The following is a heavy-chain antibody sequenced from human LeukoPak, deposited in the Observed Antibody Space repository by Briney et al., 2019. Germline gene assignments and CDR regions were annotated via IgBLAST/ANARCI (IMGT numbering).Heavy chain of an antibody. D-gene: IGHD4-17*01. CDR1: GFTFGDCA. J-gene: IGHJ4*02. Sequence: SGGSLRLSCTASGFTFGDCAMSWVGQAPGKGLEWVGFIRSKAYGGTTEYAASVKGRLTISRDDSKSIAYLQMNSLKTEDTALYYCSRNYYGDSGGFFDYWGQGTLVTVSS. CDR2: IRSKAYGGTT. CDR3: SRNYYGDSGGFFDY. V-gene: IGHV3-49*04.